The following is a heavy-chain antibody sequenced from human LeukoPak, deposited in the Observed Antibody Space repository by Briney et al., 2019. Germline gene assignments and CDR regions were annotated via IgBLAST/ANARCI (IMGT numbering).Heavy chain of an antibody. D-gene: IGHD4-11*01. CDR3: TSLRRQYYYYMDI. Sequence: SGGSLRVSCSASGFTFSLFGMNWVRQAPGKGLEWVSSISGSGNHIYYADSVKGRFIISRDNAKDSLFLQMNSLRPDDTAVYYCTSLRRQYYYYMDIWGKGTTVIVSS. V-gene: IGHV3-21*01. CDR2: ISGSGNHI. CDR1: GFTFSLFG. J-gene: IGHJ6*03.